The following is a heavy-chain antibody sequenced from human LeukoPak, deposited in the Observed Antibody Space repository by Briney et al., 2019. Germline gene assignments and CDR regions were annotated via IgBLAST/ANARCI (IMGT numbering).Heavy chain of an antibody. D-gene: IGHD1-1*01. Sequence: GGSLRLSCAASGFTFSSYGMHWVRQAPGKGLEWVAFIRYDGSNKYCADSVKGRFTISRDNAKDTLYLQMNNLRAEDTALYYCARVEGVVQLEGGADFWGQGTLVTVSS. CDR2: IRYDGSNK. J-gene: IGHJ4*02. V-gene: IGHV3-30*02. CDR1: GFTFSSYG. CDR3: ARVEGVVQLEGGADF.